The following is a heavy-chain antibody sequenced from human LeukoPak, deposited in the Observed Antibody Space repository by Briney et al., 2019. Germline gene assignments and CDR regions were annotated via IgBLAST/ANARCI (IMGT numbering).Heavy chain of an antibody. V-gene: IGHV4-34*01. CDR2: IDHRGDI. CDR1: GGSFSRYY. D-gene: IGHD5-24*01. J-gene: IGHJ4*03. Sequence: PSETLSLTCAVYGGSFSRYYWSWIRQSPGKGLEWIAEIDHRGDINYNPSVKSRVTISVDTSKNQFSLKVRSLSAADTAVYYCARGATISETGYFDFWGQGTLVTVS. CDR3: ARGATISETGYFDF.